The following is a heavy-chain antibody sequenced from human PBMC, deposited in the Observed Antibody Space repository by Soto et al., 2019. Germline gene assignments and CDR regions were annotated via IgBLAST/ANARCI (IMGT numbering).Heavy chain of an antibody. J-gene: IGHJ4*02. Sequence: GGSLRLSCAASGFTFSSYSMNWVRQAPGKGLEWVSSISSSSSYIYYADSVKGRFTISRDNAKNSLYLQMNSLRAEDTAVYYCAREGSMVRGAIDYWGQGTLVTVSS. CDR1: GFTFSSYS. CDR3: AREGSMVRGAIDY. D-gene: IGHD3-10*01. CDR2: ISSSSSYI. V-gene: IGHV3-21*01.